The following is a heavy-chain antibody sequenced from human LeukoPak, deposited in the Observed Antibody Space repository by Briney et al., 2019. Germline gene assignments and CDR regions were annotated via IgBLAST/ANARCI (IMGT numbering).Heavy chain of an antibody. V-gene: IGHV1-2*02. CDR1: GYTLTSYG. D-gene: IGHD6-13*01. Sequence: ASVKVSCKASGYTLTSYGFSWVRPAPGEGLGWMGWINPNSGGTNYEEKFQGRVTMTRDTAISTAYMELSRLRSDDTAVYYCARWIGYSTTFDYWGQGTLVTVSS. J-gene: IGHJ4*02. CDR3: ARWIGYSTTFDY. CDR2: INPNSGGT.